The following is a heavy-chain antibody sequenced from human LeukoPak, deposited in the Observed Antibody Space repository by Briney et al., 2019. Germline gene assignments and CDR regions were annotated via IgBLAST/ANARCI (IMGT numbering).Heavy chain of an antibody. J-gene: IGHJ4*02. V-gene: IGHV3-53*01. CDR2: IYSGGNT. D-gene: IGHD6-19*01. Sequence: GGSLRLSCAASGFTVSSNYMSWVRQAPGKGLEWVSVIYSGGNTYYADSVKGRFTISRDNSKNTLYLQMNSLRAEDTAVYYCAKVGAVAGTGDKSFDYWGQGTLVTVSS. CDR1: GFTVSSNY. CDR3: AKVGAVAGTGDKSFDY.